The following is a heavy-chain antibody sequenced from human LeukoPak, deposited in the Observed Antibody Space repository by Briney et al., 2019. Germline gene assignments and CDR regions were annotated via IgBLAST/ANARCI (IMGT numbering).Heavy chain of an antibody. J-gene: IGHJ1*01. CDR1: GSIFSSYW. Sequence: GGSLRLSCAASGSIFSSYWMSWVRQAPGKGLEWVANIKQDGSEKYYVDSVKGRFTISSDNSKNTLYLQMNSLRAEDTAVYYCAKDQGSSSQYFQHWGQGTLVTVSS. D-gene: IGHD6-13*01. CDR2: IKQDGSEK. V-gene: IGHV3-7*01. CDR3: AKDQGSSSQYFQH.